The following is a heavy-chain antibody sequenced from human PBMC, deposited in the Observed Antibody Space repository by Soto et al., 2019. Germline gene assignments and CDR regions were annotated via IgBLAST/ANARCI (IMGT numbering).Heavy chain of an antibody. V-gene: IGHV1-3*01. CDR1: GYTFTSYA. Sequence: ASVKVSCKASGYTFTSYAMHWVRQAPGQRLEWMGWINAGNGNTKYPQKFQGRVTITRDTSASTAYMELSSLRSEDTAVYYCARAPGGPFNWFDTWGHGTLVTVSS. J-gene: IGHJ5*01. CDR2: INAGNGNT. CDR3: ARAPGGPFNWFDT. D-gene: IGHD3-16*01.